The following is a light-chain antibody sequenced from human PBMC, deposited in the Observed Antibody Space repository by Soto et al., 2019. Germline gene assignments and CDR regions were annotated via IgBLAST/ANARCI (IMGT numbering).Light chain of an antibody. CDR3: SSYAASNNFYFV. J-gene: IGLJ3*02. V-gene: IGLV2-8*01. Sequence: QSALTQPPSASGSPGQSVTISCTGTSSDVGGYNYVSWYQQYPGRAPKLIIYEVTKRPSGVTDRFSGSKSGNTASLTVSGLQAEDEADYSCSSYAASNNFYFVFGGGTKLTV. CDR1: SSDVGGYNY. CDR2: EVT.